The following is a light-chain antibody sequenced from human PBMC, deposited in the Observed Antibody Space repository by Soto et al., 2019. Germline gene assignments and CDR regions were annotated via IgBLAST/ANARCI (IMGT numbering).Light chain of an antibody. V-gene: IGKV3-11*01. Sequence: EIVLTQSPATLSLSPGERATHSCGASHSVRTSLAWYQQKHGQAPRLLIYDASKRATGSPARFSGSGSGTDFTLTISNLESEDFAIYYCQQRTDWPTITFGQGTRLEIK. CDR2: DAS. CDR3: QQRTDWPTIT. J-gene: IGKJ5*01. CDR1: HSVRTS.